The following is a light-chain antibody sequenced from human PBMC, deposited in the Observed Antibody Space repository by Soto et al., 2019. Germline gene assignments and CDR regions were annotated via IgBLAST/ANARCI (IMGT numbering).Light chain of an antibody. CDR1: SSDVGSYNL. J-gene: IGLJ1*01. Sequence: QSALTQPASVSGSPGQSITISCTGTSSDVGSYNLVSSYQQHPGKAPKLMIYEGSKRPSGVSNRFSGSKSGNTASLTISGLQAEYEADYYCCSYAGSSTYYVFGAGTKLTVL. CDR3: CSYAGSSTYYV. V-gene: IGLV2-23*01. CDR2: EGS.